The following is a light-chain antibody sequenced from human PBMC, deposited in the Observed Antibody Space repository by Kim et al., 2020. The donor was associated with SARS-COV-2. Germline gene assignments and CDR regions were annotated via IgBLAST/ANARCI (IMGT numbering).Light chain of an antibody. CDR1: SSDVGGYNL. CDR2: DVT. J-gene: IGLJ2*01. CDR3: CAYAGSYTLL. Sequence: QSALTQPASVSGSPGQSLTISCTGTSSDVGGYNLVSWYQQHPGRAPKLIIYDVTKRPSGVPDRFSGSKSGNTASLTISGLQAEDEADYSCCAYAGSYTLLFGGGTKVTVL. V-gene: IGLV2-11*01.